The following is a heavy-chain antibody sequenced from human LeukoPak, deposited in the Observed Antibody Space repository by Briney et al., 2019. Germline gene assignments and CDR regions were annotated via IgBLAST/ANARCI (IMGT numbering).Heavy chain of an antibody. J-gene: IGHJ3*02. CDR3: AVAGLRSHDAFDI. V-gene: IGHV1-24*01. D-gene: IGHD6-19*01. Sequence: GASVKVSCKVSGYTLTELSMHWVRQAPGKGLEWMGGFDPEDGETIYAQKFQGRVTMTEDTSTDTAYVELSSLRSEDTAVYYCAVAGLRSHDAFDIWGQGTMVTVSS. CDR1: GYTLTELS. CDR2: FDPEDGET.